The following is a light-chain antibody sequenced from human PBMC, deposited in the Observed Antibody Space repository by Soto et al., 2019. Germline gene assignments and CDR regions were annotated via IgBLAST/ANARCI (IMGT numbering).Light chain of an antibody. CDR1: SRDVGGYNY. Sequence: QSELTQPRSVSGSPGQSVTISCTGTSRDVGGYNYVSWYQQHPGKAPNLMIYDVSKRPSGVPDRFSGSKSGNTASLTISGLQAEDEADYYCCSYAGSYTFYVFGTGT. V-gene: IGLV2-11*01. CDR2: DVS. J-gene: IGLJ1*01. CDR3: CSYAGSYTFYV.